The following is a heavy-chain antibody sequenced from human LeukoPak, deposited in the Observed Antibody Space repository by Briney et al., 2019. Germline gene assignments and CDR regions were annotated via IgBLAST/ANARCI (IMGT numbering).Heavy chain of an antibody. CDR1: GYSISSGYY. V-gene: IGHV4-38-2*02. J-gene: IGHJ4*02. CDR2: IYHSGST. CDR3: ARGYSSGWYYFDY. D-gene: IGHD6-19*01. Sequence: SETLSLTCTVSGYSISSGYYWGWIRQPPGKGLEWIGSIYHSGSTYYNPSLKSRVTISVDTSKNQFSLKLSSVTAADTAVYYCARGYSSGWYYFDYWGQGTLVTVSS.